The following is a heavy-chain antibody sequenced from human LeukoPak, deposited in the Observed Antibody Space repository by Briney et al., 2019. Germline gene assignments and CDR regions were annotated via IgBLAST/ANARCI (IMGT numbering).Heavy chain of an antibody. J-gene: IGHJ4*02. D-gene: IGHD3-10*01. V-gene: IGHV4-4*02. CDR1: GGSISSSNW. Sequence: SETPSLTCAVSGGSISSSNWWSWVRQPPGKGLEWIGEIYHSGSTNYNPSLKSRVTISVDKSKNQFSLKLSSVTAADTAVYYCARVRTRGWFGELLYFFDYWGQGTLVTVSS. CDR2: IYHSGST. CDR3: ARVRTRGWFGELLYFFDY.